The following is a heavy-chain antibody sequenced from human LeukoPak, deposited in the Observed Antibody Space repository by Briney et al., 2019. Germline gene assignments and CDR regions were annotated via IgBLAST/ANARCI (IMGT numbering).Heavy chain of an antibody. CDR1: GGSLSTYY. CDR3: ARAVDYYDSSGYAEPNWFDP. Sequence: SETLSLTCTVSGGSLSTYYWNWIRQPAGKGLEWIGRIYTSGSTNYNPSLKSRVTISVDTSKNQFSLKLSSVTAADTAVYYCARAVDYYDSSGYAEPNWFDPWGQGTLVTVSS. D-gene: IGHD3-22*01. J-gene: IGHJ5*02. V-gene: IGHV4-4*07. CDR2: IYTSGST.